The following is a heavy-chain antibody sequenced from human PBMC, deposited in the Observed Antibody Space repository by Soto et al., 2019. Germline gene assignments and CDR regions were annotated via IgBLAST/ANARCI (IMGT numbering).Heavy chain of an antibody. CDR1: GFTVSSTY. D-gene: IGHD2-15*01. Sequence: EVQLVESGGGLIKPGGSLRLSCAASGFTVSSTYMSWVRQAPGKGLECVSIFYSGGSTYYAESVKGRFTISRDISKNTLYLQMNSLRAEDTAVYYCARGGWDAFDIWGQGTMVTVSS. CDR2: FYSGGST. CDR3: ARGGWDAFDI. J-gene: IGHJ3*02. V-gene: IGHV3-53*01.